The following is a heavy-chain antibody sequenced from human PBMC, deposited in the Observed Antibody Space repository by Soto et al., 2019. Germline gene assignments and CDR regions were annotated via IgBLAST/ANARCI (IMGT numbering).Heavy chain of an antibody. D-gene: IGHD3-22*01. CDR3: AKDSDYYDSNLYFDY. Sequence: GRSLRPCNGAAGLTFGDSAIRWVIQASGKGLEWVSSLSSSGSSTYYGDSVKGRFTISRDNSKNTLYLQMNSLRAEDTAVYYCAKDSDYYDSNLYFDYWGQGTLVTVSS. CDR2: LSSSGSST. CDR1: GLTFGDSA. V-gene: IGHV3-23*01. J-gene: IGHJ4*02.